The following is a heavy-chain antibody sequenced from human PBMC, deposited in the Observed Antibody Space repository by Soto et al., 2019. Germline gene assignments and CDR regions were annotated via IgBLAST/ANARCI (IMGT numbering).Heavy chain of an antibody. CDR3: ARERGGGYTYGTHGF. CDR1: GFAFGSYS. D-gene: IGHD5-18*01. J-gene: IGHJ4*02. V-gene: IGHV3-48*02. Sequence: EVQLVESGGGLVQPGGSLRLSCAASGFAFGSYSMNWVRKAPGKGLEYVSYISSSSSTTYYADSVKGRFTISRDSAKNSLYLQMNRLRDEDTAVYYCARERGGGYTYGTHGFWGQGTLVIVSS. CDR2: ISSSSSTT.